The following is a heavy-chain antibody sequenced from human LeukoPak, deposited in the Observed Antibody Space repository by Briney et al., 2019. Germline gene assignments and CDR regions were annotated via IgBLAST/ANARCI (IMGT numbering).Heavy chain of an antibody. CDR2: INPNSGGT. CDR3: ARSTDYYYYYMDV. CDR1: GYTFTGYY. J-gene: IGHJ6*03. Sequence: SVKVSCKASGYTFTGYYMHWVRQAPGQGLEWMGWINPNSGGTNYAQKFQGRVTMTRDTSISTAYMELSRLRSDDTAVYYCARSTDYYYYYMDVWGKGTTATVSS. V-gene: IGHV1-2*02. D-gene: IGHD2-2*01.